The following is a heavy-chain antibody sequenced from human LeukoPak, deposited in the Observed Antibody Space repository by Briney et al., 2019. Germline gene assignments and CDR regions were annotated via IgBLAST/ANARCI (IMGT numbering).Heavy chain of an antibody. CDR2: TYYRSKLYN. Sequence: PSQTLSLTCGLSGDSVSSNSAAWNWIRQSPSRGLDWLGRTYYRSKLYNDYAVSVKTRITINPDTSKNQFSLQLNSVPPDDTAVYCCARVGEQQLAFDYWGQGTLVTVSS. CDR3: ARVGEQQLAFDY. CDR1: GDSVSSNSAA. D-gene: IGHD6-13*01. J-gene: IGHJ4*02. V-gene: IGHV6-1*01.